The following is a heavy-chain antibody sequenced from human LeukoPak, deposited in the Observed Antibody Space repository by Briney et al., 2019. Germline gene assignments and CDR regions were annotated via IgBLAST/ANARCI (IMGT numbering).Heavy chain of an antibody. CDR3: ASPRGDDSGGYYTWYFHH. D-gene: IGHD3-22*01. Sequence: SETLSLTCTVSGGSISSYYWSRIRQPAGKGLEWIGSGSTYYNPSLKSRVTISVDTSKNQFSLKLSSVTAAGTAVYFCASPRGDDSGGYYTWYFHHWGQGILVTVSS. J-gene: IGHJ1*01. CDR1: GGSISSYY. CDR2: GST. V-gene: IGHV4-4*07.